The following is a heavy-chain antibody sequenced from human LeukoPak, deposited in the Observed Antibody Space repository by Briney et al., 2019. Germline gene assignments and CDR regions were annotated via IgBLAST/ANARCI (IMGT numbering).Heavy chain of an antibody. CDR2: IYFSGIT. V-gene: IGHV4-61*02. CDR1: GGSISSGTYY. J-gene: IGHJ5*02. CDR3: ARVGYDFWSGYFNWFDP. D-gene: IGHD3-3*01. Sequence: SQTLSLTCTVSGGSISSGTYYWSWIRQPAGKGLEWIGRIYFSGITTYNPSLKSRVTISVDTSKNQFSLKLSSVTAADTAVYYCARVGYDFWSGYFNWFDPWGQGTLVTVSS.